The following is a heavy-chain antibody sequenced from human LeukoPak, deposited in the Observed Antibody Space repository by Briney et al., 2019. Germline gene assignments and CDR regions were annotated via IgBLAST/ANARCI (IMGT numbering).Heavy chain of an antibody. D-gene: IGHD4-17*01. CDR2: INPNSATT. J-gene: IGHJ3*01. CDR1: GYTFTDYD. Sequence: ASVTVSCKPSGYTFTDYDVHWVRQAPGQGLEWMGWINPNSATTNYAQRLQGRVTFTRDTSLSVAYMELSSLTSEDAAVYFCARGDFGETNTAFDVWGQGTLVAVSS. V-gene: IGHV1-8*03. CDR3: ARGDFGETNTAFDV.